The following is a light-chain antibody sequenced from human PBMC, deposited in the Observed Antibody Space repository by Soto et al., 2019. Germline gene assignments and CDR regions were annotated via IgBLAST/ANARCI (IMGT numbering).Light chain of an antibody. Sequence: EIVMTQSPATLPVSPGERATLSCRASQSVSSNLAWYQQKPGQAPRFLIYGASTRATGIPARFSGSGSGTEFTLTISSLQSEDFAVYYCQQYGSSQLTFGGGTKVDIK. CDR1: QSVSSN. V-gene: IGKV3-15*01. J-gene: IGKJ4*01. CDR2: GAS. CDR3: QQYGSSQLT.